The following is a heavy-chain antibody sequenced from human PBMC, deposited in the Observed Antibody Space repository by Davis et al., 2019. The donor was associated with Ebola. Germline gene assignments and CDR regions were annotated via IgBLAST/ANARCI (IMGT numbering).Heavy chain of an antibody. CDR1: GNSFTSHW. Sequence: KVSCKDSGNSFTSHWIGWVRQMPGKGLEWMGIIYTGDSDTRYRPSFRGQVTISADKSTRTAYLQWGRLKASDTAMYYCASLRRTITGMDDGFDVWGQGTMVTVSS. CDR2: IYTGDSDT. V-gene: IGHV5-51*01. D-gene: IGHD1-20*01. J-gene: IGHJ3*01. CDR3: ASLRRTITGMDDGFDV.